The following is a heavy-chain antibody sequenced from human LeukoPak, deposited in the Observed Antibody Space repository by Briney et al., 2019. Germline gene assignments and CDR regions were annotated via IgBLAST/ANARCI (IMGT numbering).Heavy chain of an antibody. CDR3: ARVYPQTYGSGSYYFDSPN. V-gene: IGHV1-18*01. Sequence: ASVKVSCKASGYTFTIYGISWVRQAPGQGLEWMGWISAYNGNANYAQKLQGRVTMTTDTSTSTAYMELRSLRSDDTAVYYCARVYPQTYGSGSYYFDSPNWGQGTLVTVSS. J-gene: IGHJ4*02. CDR1: GYTFTIYG. D-gene: IGHD3-10*01. CDR2: ISAYNGNA.